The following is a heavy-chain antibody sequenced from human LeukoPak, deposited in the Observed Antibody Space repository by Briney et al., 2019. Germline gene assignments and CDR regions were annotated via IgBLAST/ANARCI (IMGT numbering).Heavy chain of an antibody. CDR3: ARDLSI. Sequence: GGSLRLSCAAPGFTFRNYWMTWVRQAPGKGLEWVANIKQDGSGRYYVDSVKGRFTISRDNAENSLYLQMNSLRAEDAAVYYCARDLSIWGQGTMVTVSS. J-gene: IGHJ3*02. D-gene: IGHD3-9*01. CDR1: GFTFRNYW. V-gene: IGHV3-7*04. CDR2: IKQDGSGR.